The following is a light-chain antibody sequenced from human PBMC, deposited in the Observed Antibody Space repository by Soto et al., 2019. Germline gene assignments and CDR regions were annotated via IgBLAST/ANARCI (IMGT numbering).Light chain of an antibody. V-gene: IGKV4-1*01. CDR1: QSVLYSSTNKNY. J-gene: IGKJ2*01. CDR3: QQYYSSTRT. Sequence: DIVMTQSPDSLAVSLGERATINCKSSQSVLYSSTNKNYLAWYQQKAGQPPKLLIYWASTRDSGVPDRISGSGSGTDFTLTISSQQAEDVAVYCCQQYYSSTRTFGQGTKLEIK. CDR2: WAS.